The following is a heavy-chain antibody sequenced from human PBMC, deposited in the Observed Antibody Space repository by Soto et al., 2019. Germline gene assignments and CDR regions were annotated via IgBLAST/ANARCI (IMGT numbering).Heavy chain of an antibody. CDR1: GGSISGTNG. D-gene: IGHD3-10*01. Sequence: SDTLYLTCAVSGGSISGTNGLSWVRQSPGKGLEWIGEIYHNGSPDYNPSLKSRVTISVDKSKNHVFLKLTSVTAADTAMYFCGRWLGTSYGMDVWGQGTAVTVSS. CDR2: IYHNGSP. CDR3: GRWLGTSYGMDV. V-gene: IGHV4-4*02. J-gene: IGHJ6*02.